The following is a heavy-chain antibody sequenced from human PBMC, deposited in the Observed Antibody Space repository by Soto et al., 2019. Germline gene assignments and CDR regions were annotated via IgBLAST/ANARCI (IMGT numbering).Heavy chain of an antibody. V-gene: IGHV3-30*18. CDR1: GFTFSRFG. D-gene: IGHD3-10*01. Sequence: QVQLVDSGGDVVQPGRSLRLSCAASGFTFSRFGMHWVRQAPGKGLEWVATISYDGTNKYYADSVKGRFTISRDNSKNTLFLQMNSLRAEDTAVYYCAKDLWFGELLGAPYDCWGQGTLVTVSS. CDR2: ISYDGTNK. CDR3: AKDLWFGELLGAPYDC. J-gene: IGHJ4*02.